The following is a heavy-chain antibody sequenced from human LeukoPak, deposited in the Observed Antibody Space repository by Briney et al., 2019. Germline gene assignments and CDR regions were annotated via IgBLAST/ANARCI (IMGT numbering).Heavy chain of an antibody. V-gene: IGHV4-34*01. CDR3: ARHPRVYYYDSSGTNWYFDL. D-gene: IGHD3-22*01. CDR1: GGSFGDYY. J-gene: IGHJ2*01. CDR2: TSHSGST. Sequence: SETLSLTCAVYGGSFGDYYWSWIRQPPGKGLEWIGETSHSGSTNYNPSLKSRVTISVDTSKNQFSLKLSSVTAADTAVYYCARHPRVYYYDSSGTNWYFDLWGRGTLVTVSS.